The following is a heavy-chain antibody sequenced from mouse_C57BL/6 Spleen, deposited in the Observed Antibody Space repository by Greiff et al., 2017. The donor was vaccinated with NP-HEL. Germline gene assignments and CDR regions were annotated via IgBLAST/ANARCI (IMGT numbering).Heavy chain of an antibody. V-gene: IGHV5-6*01. CDR2: ISSGGSYT. J-gene: IGHJ4*01. CDR3: ARITTGAMDY. Sequence: EVQLVESGGDLVKPGGSLKLSCAASGFTFSSYGMSWVRQTPDKRLEWVATISSGGSYTYYPDSVKGRFTISRDNAKNTLYLQMSSLKSEDTAMYYCARITTGAMDYWGQGTSVTVSS. D-gene: IGHD1-1*01. CDR1: GFTFSSYG.